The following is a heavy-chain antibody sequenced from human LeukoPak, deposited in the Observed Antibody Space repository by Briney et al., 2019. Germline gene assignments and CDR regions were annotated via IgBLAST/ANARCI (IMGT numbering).Heavy chain of an antibody. CDR1: GGSISSYY. D-gene: IGHD3-9*01. V-gene: IGHV4-59*08. CDR2: IYYSGST. J-gene: IGHJ6*02. Sequence: LETLSLTCTVSGGSISSYYWSWIRQPPGKGLEWIGYIYYSGSTNYNPSLKSRVTISVDTSKNQFSLKLSSVTAADTAVYYCASGDYDILTGFFTYGMDVWGQGTTVTVSS. CDR3: ASGDYDILTGFFTYGMDV.